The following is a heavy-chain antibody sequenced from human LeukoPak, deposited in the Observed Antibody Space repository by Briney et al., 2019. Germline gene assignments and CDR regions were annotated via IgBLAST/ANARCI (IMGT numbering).Heavy chain of an antibody. Sequence: GASVKVSCKASGYTFTSYGISWVRQAPGQGLEWMGWISAYNGNTNYAQKLQGRVTMTTDTSTSTAYMELRSLRSEDTAVYYCASASYSNYVRYGGQGTLVTVSS. J-gene: IGHJ4*02. V-gene: IGHV1-18*01. CDR3: ASASYSNYVRY. CDR2: ISAYNGNT. CDR1: GYTFTSYG. D-gene: IGHD4-11*01.